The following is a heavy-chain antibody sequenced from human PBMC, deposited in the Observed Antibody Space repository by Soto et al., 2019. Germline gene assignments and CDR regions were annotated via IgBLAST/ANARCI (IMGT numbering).Heavy chain of an antibody. V-gene: IGHV3-73*01. CDR1: VFTFSGSA. CDR3: TRQGGTHCSGGSCSDDY. D-gene: IGHD2-15*01. Sequence: GGSLRLCCAASVFTFSGSAMHWVRQASGKGLEWVGRIRSKANSYATAYAASVKGRFTISRDDSKNTAYLQMNSLKTEDTAVYYCTRQGGTHCSGGSCSDDYWGQGTLVTVSS. CDR2: IRSKANSYAT. J-gene: IGHJ4*02.